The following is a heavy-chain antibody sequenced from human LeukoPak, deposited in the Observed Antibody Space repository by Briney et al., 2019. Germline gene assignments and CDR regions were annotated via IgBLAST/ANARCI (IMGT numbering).Heavy chain of an antibody. CDR1: GASVSSASY. D-gene: IGHD6-19*01. V-gene: IGHV4-61*01. Sequence: PSETLSLTCTVSGASVSSASYWTWIRQPPGKGVEWIAHIYNGVNTNYNPSLKSRVTISVDTSKNQFSLKLSSVTAADTAVYYCARVGYSSGWYLDYWGQGTLVTVSS. J-gene: IGHJ4*02. CDR2: IYNGVNT. CDR3: ARVGYSSGWYLDY.